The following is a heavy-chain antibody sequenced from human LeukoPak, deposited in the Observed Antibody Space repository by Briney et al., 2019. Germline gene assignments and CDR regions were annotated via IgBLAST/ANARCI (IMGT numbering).Heavy chain of an antibody. CDR2: LWADGKTA. D-gene: IGHD6-13*01. CDR3: VKESAADATFHFDY. Sequence: GGSLRLSCAASGFTFNIFGMHWVRQVPGNGLEWLAVLWADGKTAHYADSVKGRFTIPRDSSENTLYLQMNSLRSEDTAVYYCVKESAADATFHFDYWGQGALVTVSS. V-gene: IGHV3-33*06. J-gene: IGHJ4*02. CDR1: GFTFNIFG.